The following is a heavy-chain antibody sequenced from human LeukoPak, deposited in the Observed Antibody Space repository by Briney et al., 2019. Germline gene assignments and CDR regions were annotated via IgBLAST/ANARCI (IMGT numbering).Heavy chain of an antibody. CDR1: GFTFGISW. Sequence: GGSLRLSCTASGFTFGISWMSWVRQAPGKGLDFVANIKPDGSEKYYVDSVKGRFTISRDNAKNSLYLQMNSLRVDDAAVYFCASGNSFDYWGQGTLVTVSS. CDR3: ASGNSFDY. V-gene: IGHV3-7*01. J-gene: IGHJ4*02. CDR2: IKPDGSEK.